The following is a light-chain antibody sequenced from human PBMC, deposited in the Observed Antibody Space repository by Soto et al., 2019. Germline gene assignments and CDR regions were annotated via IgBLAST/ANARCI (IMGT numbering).Light chain of an antibody. CDR2: DAS. J-gene: IGKJ4*01. CDR3: QQRSNWPPLT. V-gene: IGKV3-11*01. Sequence: ELVLPQSPGTLSLSPGKRATLSCRASQSVSSYLAWYQQKPGQAPRLLIYDASNRATGIPARFSGSGSGTDFTLTISSLEPEDFAVYYCQQRSNWPPLTFGGGTKVDIK. CDR1: QSVSSY.